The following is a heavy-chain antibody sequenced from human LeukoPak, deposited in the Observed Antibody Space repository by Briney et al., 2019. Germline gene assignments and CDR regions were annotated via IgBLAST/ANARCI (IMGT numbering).Heavy chain of an antibody. V-gene: IGHV3-7*01. Sequence: GGSLRLSCVASGFTFSRYWTTWVRQAPGKGLEWVANINEDGSEKYYLDSVRGRFTISRDNAKNSLYLQMDSLRAEDTAVYYCARLFVYGSGAEAFDYWGQGALVTVSS. CDR2: INEDGSEK. CDR1: GFTFSRYW. J-gene: IGHJ4*02. CDR3: ARLFVYGSGAEAFDY. D-gene: IGHD3-10*01.